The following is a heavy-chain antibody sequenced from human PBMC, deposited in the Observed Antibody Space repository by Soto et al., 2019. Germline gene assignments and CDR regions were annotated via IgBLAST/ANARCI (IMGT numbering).Heavy chain of an antibody. Sequence: SETLSLTCAVYGGSFSGYYWSWIRQPPWKGLEWIGEINHSGSTNYNPSLKSRVTISVDTSKNQFSLKLSSVTAADTAVYYCARENRVTTSYYYSYSMDVWGKGTTVTVPS. V-gene: IGHV4-34*01. J-gene: IGHJ6*03. CDR1: GGSFSGYY. CDR2: INHSGST. CDR3: ARENRVTTSYYYSYSMDV. D-gene: IGHD4-4*01.